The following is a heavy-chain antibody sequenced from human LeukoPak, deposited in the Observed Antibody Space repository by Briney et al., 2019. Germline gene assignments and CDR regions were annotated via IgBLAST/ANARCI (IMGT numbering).Heavy chain of an antibody. V-gene: IGHV3-23*01. CDR2: ISGSGGST. CDR1: GGSISSGGYY. J-gene: IGHJ2*01. D-gene: IGHD4-17*01. CDR3: AKPTVPNHWYFDL. Sequence: HPSETLSLTCTVSGGSISSGGYYCSWVRQAPGKGLEWVSAISGSGGSTYYADSVKGRFTISRDNSKNTLYLQMNSLRAEDTAVYYCAKPTVPNHWYFDLWGRGTMVTVSS.